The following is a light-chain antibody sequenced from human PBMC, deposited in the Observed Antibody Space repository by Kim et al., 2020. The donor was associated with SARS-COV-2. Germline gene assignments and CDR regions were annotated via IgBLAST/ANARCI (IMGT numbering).Light chain of an antibody. Sequence: QGVTISCSGTKSNIGRNTVNWYQHSPGTAPKLLIYSGNERPSGIPDRFSGSKSGTSASLAISGLQSEDEADYYCAGWDDSLNVYVFGTGTKVTVL. J-gene: IGLJ1*01. CDR3: AGWDDSLNVYV. V-gene: IGLV1-44*01. CDR1: KSNIGRNT. CDR2: SGN.